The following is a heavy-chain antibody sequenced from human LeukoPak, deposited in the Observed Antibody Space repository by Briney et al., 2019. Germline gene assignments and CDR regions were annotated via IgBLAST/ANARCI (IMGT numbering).Heavy chain of an antibody. Sequence: PSETLSLTCTVSGGSISSYYWSWIRQPPGKGLEWIGYIYYSGSTNYNPSLKSRVTISVDTSKNQFSLKLSSVTAADTAVYYCARSIDCSSTSCYTSWFDRWGQGTLVTVSS. CDR2: IYYSGST. CDR1: GGSISSYY. V-gene: IGHV4-59*01. D-gene: IGHD2-2*02. CDR3: ARSIDCSSTSCYTSWFDR. J-gene: IGHJ5*02.